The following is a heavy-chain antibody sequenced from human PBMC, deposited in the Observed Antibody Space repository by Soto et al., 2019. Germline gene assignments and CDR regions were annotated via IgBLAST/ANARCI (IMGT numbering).Heavy chain of an antibody. V-gene: IGHV4-59*01. J-gene: IGHJ4*02. D-gene: IGHD3-22*01. CDR2: IYYSGST. CDR1: GNSISSYY. CDR3: ARVYYYDSSGYWYYFDY. Sequence: SATLSLTCTVYGNSISSYYWRWIRQPPGTGLEWIGYIYYSGSTNYNPSLKSRVTISVDTSKNQFSLKLSSVTAADTAVYYCARVYYYDSSGYWYYFDYWGQGTLVTVSS.